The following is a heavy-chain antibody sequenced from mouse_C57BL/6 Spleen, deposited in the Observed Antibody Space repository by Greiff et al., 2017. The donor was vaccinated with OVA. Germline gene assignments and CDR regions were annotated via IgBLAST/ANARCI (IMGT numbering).Heavy chain of an antibody. CDR2: IYPGSGST. Sequence: VQLKQPGAELVKPGASVKMSCKASGYTFTSYWITWVKQRPGQGLEWIGDIYPGSGSTNYNEKFKSKATLTVDTSSSTAYMQLSSLTSEDSAVYYCARERDDYDDVLYYAMDYWGQGTSVTVSS. V-gene: IGHV1-55*01. CDR3: ARERDDYDDVLYYAMDY. D-gene: IGHD2-4*01. CDR1: GYTFTSYW. J-gene: IGHJ4*01.